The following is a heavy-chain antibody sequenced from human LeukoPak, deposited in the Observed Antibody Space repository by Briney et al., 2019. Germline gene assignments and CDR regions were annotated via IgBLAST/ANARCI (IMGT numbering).Heavy chain of an antibody. J-gene: IGHJ4*02. V-gene: IGHV3-74*01. CDR2: VTPSGSST. CDR3: ARGNTGSSGLWDS. D-gene: IGHD1-26*01. Sequence: GRSLRLSCVASGLSITTSWIHWVRHAPGGGLVWVSRVTPSGSSTNYADFVKGRFTISRDSARNTVYLQMNTLRADDSAVYYCARGNTGSSGLWDSWGQGTLVTVSS. CDR1: GLSITTSW.